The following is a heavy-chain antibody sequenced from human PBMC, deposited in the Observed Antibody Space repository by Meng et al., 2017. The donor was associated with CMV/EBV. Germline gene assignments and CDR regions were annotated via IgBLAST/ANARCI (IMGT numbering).Heavy chain of an antibody. J-gene: IGHJ4*02. Sequence: GGSLRHSCAASGFTFSSYSMNWVRQAPGKGLEWVSSISSSSSYIYYADSVKGRFTISRDNAKNSLYLQMNSLRAEDTAVYYCARLYCSSTSCYAFDYWGQGTLVTVSS. CDR3: ARLYCSSTSCYAFDY. CDR2: ISSSSSYI. D-gene: IGHD2-2*01. V-gene: IGHV3-21*01. CDR1: GFTFSSYS.